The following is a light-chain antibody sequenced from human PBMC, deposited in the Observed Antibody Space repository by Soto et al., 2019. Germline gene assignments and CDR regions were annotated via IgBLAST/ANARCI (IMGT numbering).Light chain of an antibody. J-gene: IGKJ1*01. CDR3: QQSYSTLWT. CDR1: QDIRKY. Sequence: DIQMTQSPSSLSASVGDRVTITCQASQDIRKYLNWYQQKPGKAPKLLIYDASNLETGVPSRFSGSGSGTDFTFTISSLQPEDFATYYCQQSYSTLWTFGQGTKVDIK. CDR2: DAS. V-gene: IGKV1-33*01.